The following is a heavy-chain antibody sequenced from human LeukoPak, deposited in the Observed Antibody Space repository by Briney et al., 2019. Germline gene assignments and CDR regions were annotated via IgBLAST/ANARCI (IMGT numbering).Heavy chain of an antibody. CDR1: GYTFTSYG. CDR3: ARKWEHARYWYFDL. J-gene: IGHJ2*01. D-gene: IGHD1-26*01. V-gene: IGHV1-18*01. Sequence: GAPVKVSCKASGYTFTSYGISWVRQAPGQGLEWMGWISDYNGNTNYAQKLQGRVTMTTDTSTSTAYMELRSLRSDDTAVYYCARKWEHARYWYFDLWGRGTLVTVSS. CDR2: ISDYNGNT.